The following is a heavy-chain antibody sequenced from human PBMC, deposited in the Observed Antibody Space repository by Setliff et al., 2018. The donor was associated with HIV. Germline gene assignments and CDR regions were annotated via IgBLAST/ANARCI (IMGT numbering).Heavy chain of an antibody. Sequence: SETLSLTCTVSGGSISSSSYYWGWIRQPPGKGLEWIGSIYYSGSTYYNPSLKSRVTLSVDTSKNQFFLRLSSVTAADTAVYYCARDFGVVIPQGRFDPWGQGTLVSVSS. V-gene: IGHV4-39*01. J-gene: IGHJ5*02. CDR1: GGSISSSSYY. CDR3: ARDFGVVIPQGRFDP. CDR2: IYYSGST. D-gene: IGHD3-3*01.